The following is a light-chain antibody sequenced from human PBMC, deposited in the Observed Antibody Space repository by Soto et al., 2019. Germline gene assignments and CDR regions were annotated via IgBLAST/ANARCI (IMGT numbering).Light chain of an antibody. V-gene: IGKV1D-16*01. J-gene: IGKJ1*01. Sequence: DIQMTQSPSSLSASVGDRITITCRASQGINSWLAWYQQRPEKAPKSLIYAASSLQRGVPARFSGSGSGTDFTLTISSLQPEDFAVYFCQHYNSWPWTFGQGTKVDIK. CDR2: AAS. CDR3: QHYNSWPWT. CDR1: QGINSW.